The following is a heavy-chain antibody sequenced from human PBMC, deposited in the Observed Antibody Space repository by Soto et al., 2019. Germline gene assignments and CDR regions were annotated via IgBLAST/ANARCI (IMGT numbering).Heavy chain of an antibody. J-gene: IGHJ4*02. D-gene: IGHD3-22*01. CDR2: INWNGGRT. CDR1: GFTFDDYC. CDR3: AREDDSSGYDYFYFDF. Sequence: PGGSLRLSCAASGFTFDDYCLSWVRQVPGTGLEWVSGINWNGGRTHYADSVKGRFTISRDNAKNSLYLQMNSLRAEDTALYYCAREDDSSGYDYFYFDFWGQGTQVTVSS. V-gene: IGHV3-20*04.